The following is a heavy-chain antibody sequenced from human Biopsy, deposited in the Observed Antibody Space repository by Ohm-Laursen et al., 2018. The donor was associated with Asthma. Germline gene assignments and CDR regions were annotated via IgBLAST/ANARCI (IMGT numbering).Heavy chain of an antibody. D-gene: IGHD3-22*01. V-gene: IGHV3-30*03. CDR1: GFVFSQCG. J-gene: IGHJ3*02. CDR2: VSSDGHNK. Sequence: SLRLSCTASGFVFSQCGMHWVRQGPGKGLECVALVSSDGHNKYYEDSVKGRFTISRDNSRKRLYLQINRLTVEDSAVYFCARQSGQDYGDSSGFDIWGQGTKVAVSS. CDR3: ARQSGQDYGDSSGFDI.